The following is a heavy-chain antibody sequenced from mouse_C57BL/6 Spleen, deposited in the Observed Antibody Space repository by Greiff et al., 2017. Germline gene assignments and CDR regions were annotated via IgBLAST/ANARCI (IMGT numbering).Heavy chain of an antibody. CDR3: ARGGRVTTRYYFDY. CDR1: GYAFSSSW. Sequence: QVQLQQSGPELVKPGASVKISCKASGYAFSSSWMNWVKQRPGKGLEWIGRIYPGDGDTNYNGKFKGKATLTADKSSSTAYMQLSSLTSEDSAVYFCARGGRVTTRYYFDYWGQGTTLTVSS. CDR2: IYPGDGDT. V-gene: IGHV1-82*01. J-gene: IGHJ2*01. D-gene: IGHD2-2*01.